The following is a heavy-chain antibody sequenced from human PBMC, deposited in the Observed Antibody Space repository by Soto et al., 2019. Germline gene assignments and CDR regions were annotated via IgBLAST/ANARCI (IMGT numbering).Heavy chain of an antibody. CDR2: TSYDGSNN. V-gene: IGHV3-33*05. D-gene: IGHD3-16*01. CDR3: ARWGTTGGLDV. CDR1: GFTFRSYV. Sequence: QVHLVESGGGVVQPGTSLRLSCVGSGFTFRSYVIHWVHQAPGKGLVWDALTSYDGSNNFYGDSVKGRFTISRDNSRNTVELQMDSLRLEDTALYYCARWGTTGGLDVWGQGTRVSVSS. J-gene: IGHJ4*02.